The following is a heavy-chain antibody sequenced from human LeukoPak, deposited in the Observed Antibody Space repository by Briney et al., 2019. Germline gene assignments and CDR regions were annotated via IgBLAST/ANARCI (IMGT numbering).Heavy chain of an antibody. CDR2: ISSSSSTI. Sequence: GGSLRLSCAASGFTFSSYSMNWVRQAPGKGLEWVSYISSSSSTIYYADSVKGRFTISRDNAKNSLYLQMNSLRAEDTAVYYCARARLPIVWGSYRFDAFDIWGQGTMVTVSS. CDR1: GFTFSSYS. D-gene: IGHD3-16*02. V-gene: IGHV3-48*04. CDR3: ARARLPIVWGSYRFDAFDI. J-gene: IGHJ3*02.